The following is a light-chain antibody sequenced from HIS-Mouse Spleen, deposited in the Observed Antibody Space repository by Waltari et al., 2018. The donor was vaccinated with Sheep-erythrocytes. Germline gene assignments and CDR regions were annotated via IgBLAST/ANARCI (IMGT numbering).Light chain of an antibody. CDR1: SSDVGGYNY. J-gene: IGLJ3*02. V-gene: IGLV2-11*01. Sequence: QSALTQPRSVSGSPGQSVTLSCTGTSSDVGGYNYVPWYQQHPGKAPKLMIYDVSKRPSWVPDRFAGSKSGNTASLTISGLQAEDEADYYCCSYAGSYTWVFGGGTKLTVL. CDR3: CSYAGSYTWV. CDR2: DVS.